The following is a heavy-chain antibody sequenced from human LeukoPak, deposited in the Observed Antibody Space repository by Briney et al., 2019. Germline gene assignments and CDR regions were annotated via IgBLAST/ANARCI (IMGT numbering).Heavy chain of an antibody. CDR1: GGSISSGGYY. Sequence: PSETLSLTCTVSGGSISSGGYYWSWIRQHPGKGLEWIGYIYYSGSTYYNPSLKSRVTISVDTSKNQFSLKLSSVTAADTAVYYCTTGSYSSRVDYWGQGTLVTVSS. D-gene: IGHD6-13*01. CDR3: TTGSYSSRVDY. CDR2: IYYSGST. V-gene: IGHV4-31*08. J-gene: IGHJ4*02.